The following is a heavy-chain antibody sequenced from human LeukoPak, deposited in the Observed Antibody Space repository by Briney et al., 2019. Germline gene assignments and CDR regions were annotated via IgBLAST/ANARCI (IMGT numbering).Heavy chain of an antibody. CDR1: GGTFSSYA. Sequence: SVKVSCTASGGTFSSYAISWVRQAPGQGLEWMGGIIPIFGTANYAQKFQGRVTITADESTSTAYMELSSLRSEDTAVYYCARALDDYYYMDVWGKGTTVTVSS. J-gene: IGHJ6*03. CDR2: IIPIFGTA. V-gene: IGHV1-69*13. CDR3: ARALDDYYYMDV.